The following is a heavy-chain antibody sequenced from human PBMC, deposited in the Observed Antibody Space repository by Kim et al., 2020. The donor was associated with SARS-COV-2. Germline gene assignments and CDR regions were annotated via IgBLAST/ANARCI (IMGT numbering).Heavy chain of an antibody. CDR2: ISAYNGNT. V-gene: IGHV1-18*04. D-gene: IGHD3-9*01. CDR3: ARDIESPEAHHELAGFDYWGLELAGFDY. CDR1: GYTFTSYG. J-gene: IGHJ4*02. Sequence: ASVKVSCKASGYTFTSYGISWVRQAPGQGLEWMGWISAYNGNTNYAQKLQGRVTMTTDTSTSTAYMELRSLRSDDTAVYYCARDIESPEAHHELAGFDYWGLELAGFDYWGQGTLVTVSS.